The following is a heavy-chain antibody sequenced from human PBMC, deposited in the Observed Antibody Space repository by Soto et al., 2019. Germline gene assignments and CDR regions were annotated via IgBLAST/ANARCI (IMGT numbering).Heavy chain of an antibody. V-gene: IGHV1-3*01. J-gene: IGHJ5*02. Sequence: QVQLVQSGAEVKKPGASVKVSCKASGYTFTSYAMHWVRQAPGQRLEWRGWINAGNGNTKYSQKFQGRVTITRDTSASTAYMELSSLRSEDTAVYYCARHQYYDSSGFPFEPWGQGTLVTVSS. D-gene: IGHD3-22*01. CDR2: INAGNGNT. CDR1: GYTFTSYA. CDR3: ARHQYYDSSGFPFEP.